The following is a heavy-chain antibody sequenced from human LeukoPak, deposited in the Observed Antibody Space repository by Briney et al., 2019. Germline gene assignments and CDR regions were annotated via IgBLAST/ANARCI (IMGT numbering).Heavy chain of an antibody. CDR3: ARTSIAARRANAFDI. Sequence: PSETLSLTCAVSGGSINSNNWWSWVRQPPGKGLEWIGEIYHSGSTNYNPSLESRVTVSVDKSKNQFSLDLSSVTAADTAVYYCARTSIAARRANAFDIWGQGTMVTVSS. D-gene: IGHD6-6*01. CDR1: GGSINSNNW. J-gene: IGHJ3*02. V-gene: IGHV4-4*02. CDR2: IYHSGST.